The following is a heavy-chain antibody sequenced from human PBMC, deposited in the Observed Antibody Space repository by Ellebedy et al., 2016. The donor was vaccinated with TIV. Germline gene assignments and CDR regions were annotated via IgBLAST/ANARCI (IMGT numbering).Heavy chain of an antibody. J-gene: IGHJ6*02. V-gene: IGHV4-4*02. CDR3: ARDYYYDSSGYYRPYGMDV. CDR1: GGSISSSNW. D-gene: IGHD3-22*01. Sequence: SETLSLTXAVSGGSISSSNWWSWVRQPPGKGLEWIGEIYHSGSTNYNPSLKSRVTISVDKSKNQFSLKLSSVTAADTAVYYCARDYYYDSSGYYRPYGMDVWGQGTTVTVSS. CDR2: IYHSGST.